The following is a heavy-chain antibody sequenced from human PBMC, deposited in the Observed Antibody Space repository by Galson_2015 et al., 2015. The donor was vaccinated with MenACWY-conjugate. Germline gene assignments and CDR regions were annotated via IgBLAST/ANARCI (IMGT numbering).Heavy chain of an antibody. D-gene: IGHD1-1*01. CDR3: ARVQGATRGVNA. J-gene: IGHJ5*01. CDR2: ISSSSTYT. CDR1: GFTFSDYY. Sequence: SLRLSCAASGFTFSDYYMSWIRQAPGKGLEWVSYISSSSTYTDHADSVKGRFTISRDNAKNSLYLQMNSLRAEDTAVYYCARVQGATRGVNAWSQGTLVTPSS. V-gene: IGHV3-11*05.